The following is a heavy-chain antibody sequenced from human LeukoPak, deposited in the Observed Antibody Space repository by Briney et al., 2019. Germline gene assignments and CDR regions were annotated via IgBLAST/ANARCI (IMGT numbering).Heavy chain of an antibody. Sequence: SETLSLTCTVSGGSISSSSYYWGWIRQPPGKGLEWIGSIYYSGSTYYNPSLKSRVTISVDTSKNQFSLKLSSVTAADTAVYYCARGRPTADTVVVVAATPGYYYYGMDVWGQGTTVTVSS. J-gene: IGHJ6*02. CDR2: IYYSGST. CDR1: GGSISSSSYY. CDR3: ARGRPTADTVVVVAATPGYYYYGMDV. V-gene: IGHV4-39*07. D-gene: IGHD2-15*01.